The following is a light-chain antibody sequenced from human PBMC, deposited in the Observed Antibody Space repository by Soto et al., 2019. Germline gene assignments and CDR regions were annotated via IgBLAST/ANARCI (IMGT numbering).Light chain of an antibody. CDR3: QSYDSSLSGFYV. CDR1: GSNIGAGYD. Sequence: QSVLTQPPSVSGPPGQRVPIPCNGGGSNIGAGYDVHWYQQLPGTAPKLLIYGNSNRPSGVPDRFSGSKSGTSASLAITGLQAEDEADYYCQSYDSSLSGFYVFGTGTKLTVL. J-gene: IGLJ1*01. V-gene: IGLV1-40*01. CDR2: GNS.